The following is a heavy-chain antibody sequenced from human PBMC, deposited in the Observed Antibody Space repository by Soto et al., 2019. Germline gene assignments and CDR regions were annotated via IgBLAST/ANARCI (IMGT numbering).Heavy chain of an antibody. CDR2: ISGSGGST. CDR1: GFTFSSYA. D-gene: IGHD5-12*01. Sequence: EVQLLESGGGLVQPGGSLRLSCAASGFTFSSYAMSWVRQAPGKGLEWVSAISGSGGSTYYADSVKGRFTISRDNSKNTLYLQMNSLTAEDTAVYYCAKDYTGYSGYDRGIYYFDYWGQGTLVTVSS. V-gene: IGHV3-23*01. J-gene: IGHJ4*02. CDR3: AKDYTGYSGYDRGIYYFDY.